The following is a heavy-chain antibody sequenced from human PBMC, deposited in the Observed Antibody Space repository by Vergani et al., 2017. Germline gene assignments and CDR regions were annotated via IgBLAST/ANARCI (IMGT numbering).Heavy chain of an antibody. V-gene: IGHV3-30*03. D-gene: IGHD1-1*01. Sequence: QVHLVESGGGVVQPGRSLRLSCVVSGFTSSYYGMHWVRQAPGKGLDWVAVISSDGTQKYYADSVKGRVTISRDNSKSTLYLQMNSLRTEDTAVYYCATKSCGTPGCQIGYFREWGQGTLVTVSS. CDR2: ISSDGTQK. CDR1: GFTSSYYG. J-gene: IGHJ1*01. CDR3: ATKSCGTPGCQIGYFRE.